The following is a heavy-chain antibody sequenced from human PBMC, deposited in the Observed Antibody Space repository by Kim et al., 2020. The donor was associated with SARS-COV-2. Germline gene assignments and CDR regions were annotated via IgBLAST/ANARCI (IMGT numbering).Heavy chain of an antibody. D-gene: IGHD1-26*01. CDR3: AKDLILVWSYSDY. Sequence: YADCVRGRFTIDRDKSKNTLYLQMNGLRAEDTAVYYCAKDLILVWSYSDYWGQGTLVTVSS. V-gene: IGHV3-23*01. J-gene: IGHJ4*02.